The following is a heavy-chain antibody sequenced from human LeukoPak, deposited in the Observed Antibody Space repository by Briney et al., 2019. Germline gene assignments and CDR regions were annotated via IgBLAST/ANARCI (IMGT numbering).Heavy chain of an antibody. Sequence: SETLSLTCTVSGGSISSYYWSWIRQPPGKGLEWIGYIYYSGSTNYNPSLKSRVTISVDTSKNQFSLKLSPVTAADTAVYYCARGIEGYSNYFDYWGQGTLVTVSS. CDR2: IYYSGST. V-gene: IGHV4-59*01. CDR3: ARGIEGYSNYFDY. J-gene: IGHJ4*02. CDR1: GGSISSYY. D-gene: IGHD6-13*01.